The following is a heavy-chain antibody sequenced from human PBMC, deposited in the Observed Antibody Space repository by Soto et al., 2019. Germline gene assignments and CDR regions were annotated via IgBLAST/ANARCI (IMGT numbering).Heavy chain of an antibody. CDR3: ARAPEQQLVTGFDY. Sequence: QVQLQESGPGLVKPSETLSLTCTVSGGSISSYYWSWIRQPPGKGLEWIGYIYSSGSTNYNPSLKSRVTISVDTSKNQFSLKLSSVTAADTAVYYCARAPEQQLVTGFDYWGQGTLVTVSS. CDR2: IYSSGST. CDR1: GGSISSYY. D-gene: IGHD6-13*01. V-gene: IGHV4-59*01. J-gene: IGHJ4*02.